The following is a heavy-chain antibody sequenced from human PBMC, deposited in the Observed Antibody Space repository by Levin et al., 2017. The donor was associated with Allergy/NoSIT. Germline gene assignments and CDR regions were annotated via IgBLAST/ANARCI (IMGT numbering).Heavy chain of an antibody. J-gene: IGHJ4*02. CDR1: GYTFTDYY. D-gene: IGHD1-1*01. CDR3: ATQQTGIFDY. Sequence: GASVKVSCKASGYTFTDYYIHWVRQAPGQGLEWLGWITPNSGGTHYGQKFQGRVIMTRDTSISTAYMELSRLTSDDTAVYYCATQQTGIFDYWGQGTLVTVSS. V-gene: IGHV1-2*02. CDR2: ITPNSGGT.